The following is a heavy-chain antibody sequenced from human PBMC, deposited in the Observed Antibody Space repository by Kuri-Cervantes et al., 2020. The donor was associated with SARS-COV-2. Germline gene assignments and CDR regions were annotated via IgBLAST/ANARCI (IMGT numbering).Heavy chain of an antibody. J-gene: IGHJ4*02. V-gene: IGHV4-39*01. D-gene: IGHD6-19*01. CDR2: IYYDGIA. CDR1: GGTISTYNYY. CDR3: ASYERGIGWTDY. Sequence: SETLSLTCTVSGGTISTYNYYWGWIRQPPGKGLEWIGNIYYDGIAYYNPSLESRVTISVDTSKVYLNMNSVTAADTAVYFCASYERGIGWTDYWGQGTLVTVSS.